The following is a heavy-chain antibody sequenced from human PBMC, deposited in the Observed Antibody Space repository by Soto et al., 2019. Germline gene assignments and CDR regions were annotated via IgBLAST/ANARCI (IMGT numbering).Heavy chain of an antibody. CDR1: GFAFSSYG. CDR3: ARDSGYYGMDV. J-gene: IGHJ6*02. CDR2: IWYDGSNK. Sequence: GGSLRLSCAASGFAFSSYGMHWVRQAPGKGLEWVAVIWYDGSNKYYADSVKGRFTISRDNSKNTLYLQMNSLRAEDTAVYYCARDSGYYGMDVWGQGTTVTVSS. V-gene: IGHV3-33*01. D-gene: IGHD6-25*01.